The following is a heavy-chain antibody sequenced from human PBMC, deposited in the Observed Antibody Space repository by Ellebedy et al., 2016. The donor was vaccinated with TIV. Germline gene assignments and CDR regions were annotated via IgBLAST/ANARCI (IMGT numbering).Heavy chain of an antibody. D-gene: IGHD5-12*01. Sequence: SHTLSLTCVISWESVHLNSCTWNWIRHSPSRCLEWLGRTYYRSKWYNDYAVSVKSRITINPDTSKNQFSLQLNSVTPEDTAVYYCANGPREVANNWFDPWGQGTLVTVSS. CDR3: ANGPREVANNWFDP. CDR1: WESVHLNSCT. CDR2: TYYRSKWYN. J-gene: IGHJ5*02. V-gene: IGHV6-1*01.